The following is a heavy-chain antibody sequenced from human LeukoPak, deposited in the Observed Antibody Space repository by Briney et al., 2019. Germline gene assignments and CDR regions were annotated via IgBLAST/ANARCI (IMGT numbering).Heavy chain of an antibody. CDR3: ARDSFGGEGYFDY. Sequence: SETLSLTCTVSGGSISSSSYYWGWIRQPPGRGLEWIGSIYYSGSTYYNPSLKSRVSISVDTSKNQFSLKLSSVTAADTAVYYCARDSFGGEGYFDYWGQGTLVTVSS. CDR2: IYYSGST. V-gene: IGHV4-39*07. D-gene: IGHD3-10*01. CDR1: GGSISSSSYY. J-gene: IGHJ4*02.